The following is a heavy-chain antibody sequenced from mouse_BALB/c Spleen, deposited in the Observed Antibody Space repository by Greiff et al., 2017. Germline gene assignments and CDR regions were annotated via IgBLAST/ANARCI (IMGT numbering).Heavy chain of an antibody. CDR1: GYTFTSYY. CDR2: INPSNGGT. J-gene: IGHJ3*01. CDR3: TRGGSLLRLAWFAY. V-gene: IGHV1S81*02. Sequence: QVQLKESGAELVKPGASVKLSCKASGYTFTSYYMYWVKQRPGQGLEWIGEINPSNGGTNFNEKFKSKATLTVDKSSSTAYMQLSSLTSEDSAVYYCTRGGSLLRLAWFAYWGQGTLVTVSA. D-gene: IGHD1-2*01.